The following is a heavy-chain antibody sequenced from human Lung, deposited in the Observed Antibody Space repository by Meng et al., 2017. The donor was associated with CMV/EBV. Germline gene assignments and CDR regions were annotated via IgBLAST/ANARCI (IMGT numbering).Heavy chain of an antibody. D-gene: IGHD1-1*01. CDR1: GFTFSRYW. V-gene: IGHV3-74*01. J-gene: IGHJ4*02. CDR3: VRDGDHWNFDY. CDR2: IKTDGTYS. Sequence: GGSLRLXCAASGFTFSRYWIHWVRQTPEKGLVWVSRIKTDGTYSNYEDYVKGRFTISRDNARNTLYLQMNSLRGEDTAVYFCVRDGDHWNFDYWGQGTMVTVSS.